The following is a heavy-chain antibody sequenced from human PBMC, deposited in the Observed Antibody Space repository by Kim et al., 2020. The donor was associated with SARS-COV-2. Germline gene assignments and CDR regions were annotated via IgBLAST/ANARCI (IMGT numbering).Heavy chain of an antibody. Sequence: GESLKISCKGSGYSFTSYWIGWVRQMPGKGLEWMGIIYPGDSDTRYSPSFQGQVTISADKSISTAYLQWSSLKASGTAMYYCASIYAGAHGSGSYSVDYWGQGTLVTVSS. CDR1: GYSFTSYW. D-gene: IGHD3-10*01. J-gene: IGHJ4*02. CDR3: ASIYAGAHGSGSYSVDY. CDR2: IYPGDSDT. V-gene: IGHV5-51*01.